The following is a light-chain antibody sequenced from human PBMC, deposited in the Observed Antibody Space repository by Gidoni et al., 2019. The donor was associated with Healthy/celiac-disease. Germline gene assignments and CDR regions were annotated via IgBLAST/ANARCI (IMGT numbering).Light chain of an antibody. CDR2: DAS. Sequence: EIVLTQSPATLSLSPGERATLSCRASQSVSSYLAWYQQKPGQAPRLLIYDASTRATCIPARFSGSGSGTYFTLTISSLGPEDFAVYYCQKRSNWWTFGQGTKVEIK. J-gene: IGKJ1*01. V-gene: IGKV3-11*01. CDR3: QKRSNWWT. CDR1: QSVSSY.